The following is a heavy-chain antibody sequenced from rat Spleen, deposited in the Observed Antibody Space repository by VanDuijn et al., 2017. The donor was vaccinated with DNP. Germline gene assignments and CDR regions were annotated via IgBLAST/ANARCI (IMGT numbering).Heavy chain of an antibody. J-gene: IGHJ1*01. D-gene: IGHD1-10*01. V-gene: IGHV5S13*01. CDR3: ARRGYNNAWYFDF. Sequence: EVQLVESGGGLVQPGRSLKLSCAASGFTFTYYGMAWVRQAPKKGLEWVASITSSGGGTSYRDSVRGRFTISRDNAKSTLYLQMNSLRSEDTATYYCARRGYNNAWYFDFWGPGTIVTVSS. CDR2: ITSSGGGT. CDR1: GFTFTYYG.